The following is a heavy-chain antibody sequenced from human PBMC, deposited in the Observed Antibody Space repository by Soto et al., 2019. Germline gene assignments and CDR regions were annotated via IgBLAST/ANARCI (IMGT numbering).Heavy chain of an antibody. J-gene: IGHJ4*02. V-gene: IGHV1-46*01. D-gene: IGHD5-12*01. Sequence: ASVKVSCKASGYTITRYYMHWVRQAPGQGLEWMGIINPSSSATRYSQKFQGRVTMARDVSTSTVYMEMSGLRSEDTAVYYCARSPKLLIGWLRFGYWGQGTLVTVSS. CDR1: GYTITRYY. CDR2: INPSSSAT. CDR3: ARSPKLLIGWLRFGY.